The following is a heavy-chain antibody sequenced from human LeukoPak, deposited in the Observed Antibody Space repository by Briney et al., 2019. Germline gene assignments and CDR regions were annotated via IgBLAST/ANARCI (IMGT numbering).Heavy chain of an antibody. V-gene: IGHV4-39*01. J-gene: IGHJ4*02. CDR2: IYCSGST. CDR1: GGSISSSSYY. CDR3: AGHDFWSGYYRVEYYFDY. Sequence: SETLSLTCTVSGGSISSSSYYWGWIRQPPGKGLEWIGSIYCSGSTYYNPSRKSRVTVSVDTSKNQFSLKLSSVTAADTAVYYCAGHDFWSGYYRVEYYFDYWGQGTLVTVSS. D-gene: IGHD3-3*01.